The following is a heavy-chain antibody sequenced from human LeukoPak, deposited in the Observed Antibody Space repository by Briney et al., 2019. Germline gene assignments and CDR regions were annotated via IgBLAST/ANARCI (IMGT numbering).Heavy chain of an antibody. CDR1: GGSISSYY. V-gene: IGHV4-4*07. Sequence: PSETLSLTCTVSGGSISSYYWSWIRQPAGKGLEWIGRIYTSGSTNYNPSLKSRVTISVDTSKNQFSLKLSSVTAAGTAVYYCARGPNYYDSARRINWFDPWGQGTLVTVSS. CDR2: IYTSGST. CDR3: ARGPNYYDSARRINWFDP. J-gene: IGHJ5*02. D-gene: IGHD3-22*01.